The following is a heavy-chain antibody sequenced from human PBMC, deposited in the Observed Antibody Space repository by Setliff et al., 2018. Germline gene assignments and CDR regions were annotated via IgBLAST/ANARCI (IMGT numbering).Heavy chain of an antibody. J-gene: IGHJ3*02. CDR3: ARDPVVVVAAMSDAFDI. V-gene: IGHV4-61*09. CDR2: IYTSGST. D-gene: IGHD2-15*01. CDR1: GGSISSGSYY. Sequence: SETLSLTCTASGGSISSGSYYWSWIRQPAGKGLEWIGHIYTSGSTNYNPSLKSRVTISVDTSKNQFSLKLSSVTAADTAVYYCARDPVVVVAAMSDAFDIWGQGTMVTVS.